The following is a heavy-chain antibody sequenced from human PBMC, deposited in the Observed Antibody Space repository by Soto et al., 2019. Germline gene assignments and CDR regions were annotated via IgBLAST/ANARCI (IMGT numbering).Heavy chain of an antibody. CDR2: IYYSGST. V-gene: IGHV4-59*01. J-gene: IGHJ6*02. Sequence: SETLYLTCTVAGGSISSYYWSWIRQPPGKGLEWIGYIYYSGSTNYNPSLKSRVTISVDTSKNQFSLKLSSVTAADTAVYYCATSPDCSGGSCRYYYGMDVWGQGTTVTVSS. CDR1: GGSISSYY. D-gene: IGHD2-15*01. CDR3: ATSPDCSGGSCRYYYGMDV.